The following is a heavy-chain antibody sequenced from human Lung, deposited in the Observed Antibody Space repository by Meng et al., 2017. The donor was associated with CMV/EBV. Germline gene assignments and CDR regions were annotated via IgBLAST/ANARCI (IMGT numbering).Heavy chain of an antibody. J-gene: IGHJ4*02. CDR3: ARTPVRFCNTHMCYAFDY. CDR1: SDSITNYF. V-gene: IGHV4-4*07. CDR2: LYPDGST. Sequence: QGAGPRRVKPSETLSVTCIVSSDSITNYFWSWVRQPAGKGLEWIGRLYPDGSTDYNPSLSSRLTLSLDTSKIRFSLKLRSVTAADTAIYYCARTPVRFCNTHMCYAFDYWGQGALVTVSS. D-gene: IGHD2-2*01.